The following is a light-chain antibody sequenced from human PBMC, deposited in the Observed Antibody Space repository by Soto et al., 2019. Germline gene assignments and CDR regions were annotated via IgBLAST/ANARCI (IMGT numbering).Light chain of an antibody. CDR2: GGS. J-gene: IGKJ4*01. V-gene: IGKV1-12*02. CDR3: QQSNMFPFT. Sequence: DIQMTQSPSSVTASVGDRVTITCRATQNLGKWLAWYQQRPGKVPQLLIYGGSTLQSGVPSRFSGSGTGASYTLTITGLQAEDIATYYCQQSNMFPFTFGGGTKVGIK. CDR1: QNLGKW.